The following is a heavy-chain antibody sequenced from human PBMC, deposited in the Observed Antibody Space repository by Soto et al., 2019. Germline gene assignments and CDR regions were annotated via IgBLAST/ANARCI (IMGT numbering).Heavy chain of an antibody. Sequence: GGSLRLSCAASGFTISTFAMTWVRQAPGKGLESVCGMTGSGATIHYADSVKGRFTISKDNSRNVLYLQMDYLRDEDTAVYYCSKDAVYNDGVWCMDSWGQGTLVTVSS. D-gene: IGHD2-8*01. CDR2: MTGSGATI. CDR3: SKDAVYNDGVWCMDS. V-gene: IGHV3-23*01. CDR1: GFTISTFA. J-gene: IGHJ5*01.